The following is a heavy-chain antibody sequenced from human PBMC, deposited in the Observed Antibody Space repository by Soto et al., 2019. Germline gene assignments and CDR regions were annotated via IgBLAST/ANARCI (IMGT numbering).Heavy chain of an antibody. V-gene: IGHV4-31*03. CDR3: ARVNYDILVIQDPKSGGWFDP. D-gene: IGHD3-9*01. J-gene: IGHJ5*02. Sequence: QVQLQESGPGLVKPSQTLSLTCTVSGGSISSGGYYWSWIRQHPGKGLEWIGYIYYSGSTYYNPSLKSRVTISVDTSKNQFSLKLSSVTAADTAVYYCARVNYDILVIQDPKSGGWFDPWGQGTLVTVSS. CDR1: GGSISSGGYY. CDR2: IYYSGST.